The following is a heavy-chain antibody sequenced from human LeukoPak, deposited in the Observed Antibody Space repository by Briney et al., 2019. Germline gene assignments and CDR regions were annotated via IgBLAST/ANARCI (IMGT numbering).Heavy chain of an antibody. V-gene: IGHV4-30-2*01. CDR1: GGSISSGGYY. Sequence: SETLSLTCTVSGGSISSGGYYRSWIRQPPGKGLEWIGYIYHSGSTYYNPSLKSRVTISVDRSKNQFSLKLSSVTAADTAVYYCARDLTVPTSIVVVPAAGPFDIWGQGTMVTVSS. J-gene: IGHJ3*02. CDR3: ARDLTVPTSIVVVPAAGPFDI. D-gene: IGHD2-2*01. CDR2: IYHSGST.